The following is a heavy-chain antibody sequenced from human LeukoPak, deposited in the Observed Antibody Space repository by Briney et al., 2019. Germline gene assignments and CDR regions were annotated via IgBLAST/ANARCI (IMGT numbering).Heavy chain of an antibody. CDR3: ATDTRTPEYYYYGMDV. CDR1: GYIITEFS. Sequence: GASMKVSCKASGYIITEFSMYWVRQVPGKGLEWMGGLNREHGIIYAQKFQGRVIMTEDPVTDTAHLELSSLTSEDTAIYYCATDTRTPEYYYYGMDVWGQGTTVTVSS. V-gene: IGHV1-24*01. D-gene: IGHD3-10*01. J-gene: IGHJ6*02. CDR2: LNREHGI.